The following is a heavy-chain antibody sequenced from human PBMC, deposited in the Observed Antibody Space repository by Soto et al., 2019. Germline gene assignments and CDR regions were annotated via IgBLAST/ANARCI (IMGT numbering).Heavy chain of an antibody. D-gene: IGHD2-15*01. J-gene: IGHJ3*02. Sequence: AETLSLTCSVSGVSIGSHFWSFIRHAPWKGPELVGYIYHTVNTNYNPALKSRVTISMDTSKNQLSLQLTSVTAADTAVYYCARLQYTVVTALDIWGQGTMVTVS. CDR1: GVSIGSHF. CDR3: ARLQYTVVTALDI. CDR2: IYHTVNT. V-gene: IGHV4-59*11.